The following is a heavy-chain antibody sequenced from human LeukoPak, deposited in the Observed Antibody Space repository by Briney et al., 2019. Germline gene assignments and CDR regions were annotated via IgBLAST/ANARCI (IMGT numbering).Heavy chain of an antibody. CDR3: AKERTYPYGMDV. D-gene: IGHD1-1*01. J-gene: IGHJ6*02. V-gene: IGHV3-9*01. Sequence: PGGSLRLSCAASGFSFSDYGMHWVRQAPGKGLEWVSGITWNSGDIGYADSVKGRFTISRDNAKNSLYLQMNSLRPEDTALYYCAKERTYPYGMDVWGQGTTVIVSS. CDR1: GFSFSDYG. CDR2: ITWNSGDI.